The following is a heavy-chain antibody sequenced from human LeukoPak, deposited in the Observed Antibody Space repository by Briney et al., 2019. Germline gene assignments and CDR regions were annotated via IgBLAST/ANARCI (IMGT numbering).Heavy chain of an antibody. D-gene: IGHD2-2*01. CDR3: ARRLTQYDCFDP. J-gene: IGHJ5*02. V-gene: IGHV6-1*01. Sequence: SQTLSLTCASAGDSVSSNSVTWNWIRQSPSRGLEWLGRTYYRSTWYNDYAVSVRGRITVNPDTSKNQFSLHLNSVTPEDTAVYYSARRLTQYDCFDPWGQGILVTVSS. CDR2: TYYRSTWYN. CDR1: GDSVSSNSVT.